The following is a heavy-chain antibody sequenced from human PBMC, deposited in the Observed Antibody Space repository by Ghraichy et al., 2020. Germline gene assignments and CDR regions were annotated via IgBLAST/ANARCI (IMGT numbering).Heavy chain of an antibody. CDR3: ARGFVGSTPRLLY. D-gene: IGHD1-26*01. CDR2: IYTAGST. J-gene: IGHJ4*02. CDR1: GFTVSYSY. V-gene: IGHV3-53*01. Sequence: GGSLRLSCAASGFTVSYSYMSWVRQAPGKGLEWVSVIYTAGSTYYADSVKGRFTISRDNSKNTLYLQLNSLRAEDTAVYYCARGFVGSTPRLLYWRQGTLVTVSS.